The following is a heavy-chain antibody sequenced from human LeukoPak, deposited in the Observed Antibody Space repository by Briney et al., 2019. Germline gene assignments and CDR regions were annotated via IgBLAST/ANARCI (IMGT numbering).Heavy chain of an antibody. Sequence: GGALRLSCAASGLTFDDYARHWVRQAPGKGLEYVSAISSNGGCTYYANSVKGRLTISRDNSKNQLYFQMGGLRAEDMAVYYGASKGYYYESSRYSPGYFDYWAQGTLVTVSS. CDR2: ISSNGGCT. CDR3: ASKGYYYESSRYSPGYFDY. J-gene: IGHJ4*02. D-gene: IGHD3-22*01. V-gene: IGHV3-64*01. CDR1: GLTFDDYA.